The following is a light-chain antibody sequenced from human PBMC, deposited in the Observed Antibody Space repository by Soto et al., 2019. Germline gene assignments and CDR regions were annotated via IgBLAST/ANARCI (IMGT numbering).Light chain of an antibody. V-gene: IGKV1-5*03. J-gene: IGKJ1*01. CDR2: KAS. CDR3: QHYNSYSEA. Sequence: DIHMTQSPSSLSASVGDRVTITCRASQSISSYLNWYQQKPGKAPKLLIYKASTLKSGVPSRLRGSGYGTEFTLTISSLKNDDFATYYCQHYNSYSEAFGHGTKVDIK. CDR1: QSISSY.